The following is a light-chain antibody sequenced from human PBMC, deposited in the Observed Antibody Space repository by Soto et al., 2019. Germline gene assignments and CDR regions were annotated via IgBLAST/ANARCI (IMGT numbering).Light chain of an antibody. V-gene: IGKV1-5*01. CDR3: EPYNRYWT. J-gene: IGKJ1*01. Sequence: DIQMTQSPSSLSASVGDRVTITRRGSQGIRGWLAWYPQKPAKAPKHQIYDASSLESGGPSRLSASGSGTEFTITMSSQPPDDFATYYCEPYNRYWTFGQGTKVDI. CDR1: QGIRGW. CDR2: DAS.